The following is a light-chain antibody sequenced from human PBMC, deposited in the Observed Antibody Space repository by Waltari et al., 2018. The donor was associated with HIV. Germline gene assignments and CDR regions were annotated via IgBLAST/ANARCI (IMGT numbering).Light chain of an antibody. CDR1: SLRSYY. Sequence: SSELTQDPAVSVALGQTVRITCQGDSLRSYYARWSPQKPRQAPVLVIYGKNNRPSGIPDRFSGSSSGNTASLTITGAQAEDEADYYCNSRDSSGNHLGVFGGGTKLTVL. J-gene: IGLJ3*02. CDR2: GKN. V-gene: IGLV3-19*01. CDR3: NSRDSSGNHLGV.